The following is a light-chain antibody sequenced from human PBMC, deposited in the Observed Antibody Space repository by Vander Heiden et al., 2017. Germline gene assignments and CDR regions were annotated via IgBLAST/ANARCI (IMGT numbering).Light chain of an antibody. V-gene: IGLV3-21*02. Sequence: SYVLTQPHSVSVAPGQTATITCGADRIGTKSVFWYQQKTGQAPVLVIFDDKDRPSGIPERFSGSNSGNTATLTINRVEAGDEADYYCQVSDNRSDVIFGGGTKLTVL. J-gene: IGLJ2*01. CDR3: QVSDNRSDVI. CDR2: DDK. CDR1: RIGTKS.